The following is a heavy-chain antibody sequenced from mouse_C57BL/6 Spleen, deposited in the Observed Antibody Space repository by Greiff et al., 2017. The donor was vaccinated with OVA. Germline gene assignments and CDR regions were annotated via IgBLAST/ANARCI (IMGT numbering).Heavy chain of an antibody. Sequence: QVQLQQSGPELVKPGASVKISCKASGYAFSSSWMNWVKQRPGKGLEWIGRIYPGDGDTNYNGKFKGKATLTADKSSSTAYMQLSSLTSEDSAVYFCARAVSDSYFDYWGQGTTLTVSS. J-gene: IGHJ2*01. CDR3: ARAVSDSYFDY. D-gene: IGHD2-12*01. CDR1: GYAFSSSW. V-gene: IGHV1-82*01. CDR2: IYPGDGDT.